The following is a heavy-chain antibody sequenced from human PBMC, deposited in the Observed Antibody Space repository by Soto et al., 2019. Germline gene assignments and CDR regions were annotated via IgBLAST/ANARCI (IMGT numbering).Heavy chain of an antibody. CDR2: ILDTGTTV. CDR3: VKNSGWFNT. J-gene: IGHJ5*02. Sequence: EFQVLESGGDWVQPGGSLRLSCAASGFSFSSTDMSWVRQAPGKGLEWVSTILDTGTTVFYADSVKGRFTVSRDNSHNTLSVQMNNLRADDTAVYYCVKNSGWFNTWGQGTLVAVSS. V-gene: IGHV3-23*01. D-gene: IGHD3-10*01. CDR1: GFSFSSTD.